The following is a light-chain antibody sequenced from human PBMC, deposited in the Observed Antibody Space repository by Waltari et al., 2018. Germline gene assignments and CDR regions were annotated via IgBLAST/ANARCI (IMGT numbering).Light chain of an antibody. CDR3: AAWDVNLNGVL. J-gene: IGLJ3*02. CDR1: SPNVGSGP. Sequence: SVLTQPPSASGTPGQRVTLPCSGNSPNVGSGPVNWYKQLPRTAPKLLINSNDERPSGVPDRFSGSRSGTSAYMAISGLQAEDEADYYCAAWDVNLNGVLFGGGTKLTVL. CDR2: SND. V-gene: IGLV1-44*01.